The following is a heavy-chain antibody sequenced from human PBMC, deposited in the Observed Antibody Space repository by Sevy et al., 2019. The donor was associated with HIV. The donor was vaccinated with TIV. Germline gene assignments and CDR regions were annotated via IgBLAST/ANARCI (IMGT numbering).Heavy chain of an antibody. CDR2: INSDGYSI. Sequence: GGSLRLSCTASGFNFNNYWMHWVRQVPGKGLVWVSRINSDGYSINYADFVKGRFTISRANAKNTLYVQMNSLRAEDTAVYFCARGSRGTMGVWGQGTTVTVSS. CDR1: GFNFNNYW. D-gene: IGHD1-1*01. J-gene: IGHJ6*02. V-gene: IGHV3-74*01. CDR3: ARGSRGTMGV.